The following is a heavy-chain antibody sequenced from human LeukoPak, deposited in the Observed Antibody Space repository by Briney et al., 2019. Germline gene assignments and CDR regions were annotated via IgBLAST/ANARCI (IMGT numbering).Heavy chain of an antibody. Sequence: PGGSPRLSCAASGFTFSSYGMHWVRQAPGKGLEWVAFIRYDGSNKYYADSVKGRFTISRDNSKNTLYLQMNSLRAEDTAVYYCAKGGQAYCGGDCFIFDYWGQGTLVTVSS. V-gene: IGHV3-30*02. CDR2: IRYDGSNK. J-gene: IGHJ4*02. CDR3: AKGGQAYCGGDCFIFDY. CDR1: GFTFSSYG. D-gene: IGHD2-21*01.